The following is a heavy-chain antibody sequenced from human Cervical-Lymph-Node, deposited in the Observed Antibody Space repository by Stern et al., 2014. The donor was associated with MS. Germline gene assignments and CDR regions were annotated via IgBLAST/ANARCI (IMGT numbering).Heavy chain of an antibody. J-gene: IGHJ6*02. Sequence: VHLVESGAEVKKPGASVKVSCKVSGYTLTELSMHWVRQAPGKGLEWMGGFDPEDGEKIYAQKFQGRVTMTEDTSTDTAYMELSSLRSEDTAVYYCATDRDDFRSGYSAPTKGYGLDVWGQGTTVTVTS. CDR1: GYTLTELS. CDR3: ATDRDDFRSGYSAPTKGYGLDV. V-gene: IGHV1-24*01. CDR2: FDPEDGEK. D-gene: IGHD3-3*01.